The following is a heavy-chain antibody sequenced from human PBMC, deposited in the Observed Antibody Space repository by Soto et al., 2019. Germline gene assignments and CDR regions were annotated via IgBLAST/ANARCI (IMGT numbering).Heavy chain of an antibody. V-gene: IGHV4-59*08. CDR2: IYYSGST. J-gene: IGHJ4*02. CDR3: ARLAYYYDFPAFDY. D-gene: IGHD3-22*01. Sequence: SDPLSLTCAVYGVSFSSYYWSWIRHPPGKGLEWIGYIYYSGSTNYNPSLKSRVTISVDTSKNQFSLKLSSVTAADTAVYYCARLAYYYDFPAFDYWGQGTLVTVSS. CDR1: GVSFSSYY.